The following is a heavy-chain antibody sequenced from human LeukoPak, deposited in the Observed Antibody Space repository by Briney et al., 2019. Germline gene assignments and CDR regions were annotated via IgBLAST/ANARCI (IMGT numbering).Heavy chain of an antibody. CDR1: GYTFTSYG. CDR2: ISAYNGNT. V-gene: IGHV1-18*01. CDR3: ARVRGSRYKYYFDY. J-gene: IGHJ4*02. Sequence: GASVKVSCKASGYTFTSYGINWVRQAPGQGLERMGWISAYNGNTDYAQKLQGRVTMTTDTSTSTAYMELRSLRSDDTAVYYCARVRGSRYKYYFDYWGQGTLVTVSS. D-gene: IGHD2-2*02.